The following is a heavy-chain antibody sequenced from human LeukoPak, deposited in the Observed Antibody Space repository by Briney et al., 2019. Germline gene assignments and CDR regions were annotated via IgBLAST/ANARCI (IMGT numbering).Heavy chain of an antibody. V-gene: IGHV1-69*13. J-gene: IGHJ6*04. CDR1: GGTFSSCA. Sequence: ASVKVSCKASGGTFSSCAISWVRQAPGQGLEWMGGIIPIFGTANYAQKFQGRVTITVDESTSTAYMELSSLRSEDTAVYYCAKDIVVVPAAIDYYYGMDVWGKGTTVTVSS. CDR2: IIPIFGTA. CDR3: AKDIVVVPAAIDYYYGMDV. D-gene: IGHD2-2*01.